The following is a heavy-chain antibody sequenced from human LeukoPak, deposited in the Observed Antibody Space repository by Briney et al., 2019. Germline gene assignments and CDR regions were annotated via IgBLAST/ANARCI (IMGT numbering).Heavy chain of an antibody. CDR2: FDPEDGET. D-gene: IGHD6-19*01. Sequence: GASVKVSCKVSGYTLTELSMHWVRQAPGKGLEWMGGFDPEDGETIYAQKFQGRVTMTEDTSTDTAYMELSSLRSEDTAIYYCAGDRNSDWYSPLDYWGQGSQVTVSP. J-gene: IGHJ4*02. CDR3: AGDRNSDWYSPLDY. CDR1: GYTLTELS. V-gene: IGHV1-24*01.